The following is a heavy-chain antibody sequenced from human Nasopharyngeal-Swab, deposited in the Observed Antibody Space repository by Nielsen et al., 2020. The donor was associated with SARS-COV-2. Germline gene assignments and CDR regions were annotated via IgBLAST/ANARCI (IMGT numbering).Heavy chain of an antibody. Sequence: ASVKVSCKASGYTFTSYGISWVRQAPGQGIEWMGWISAYNGNTNYAQKLQGRVTMTTDTSTSTAYMELRSLRSDDTAVYYCARDTYDFWSGYYDTFSYFDYWGQGTLVTVSS. CDR3: ARDTYDFWSGYYDTFSYFDY. D-gene: IGHD3-3*01. V-gene: IGHV1-18*01. J-gene: IGHJ4*02. CDR2: ISAYNGNT. CDR1: GYTFTSYG.